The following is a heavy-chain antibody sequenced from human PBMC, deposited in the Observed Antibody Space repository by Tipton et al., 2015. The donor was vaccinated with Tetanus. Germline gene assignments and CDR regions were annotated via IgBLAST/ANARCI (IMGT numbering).Heavy chain of an antibody. D-gene: IGHD3-22*01. CDR2: VYYTGST. Sequence: TLSLTCTVSGGSMSTYYWSWIRQPPGKGLEWIGYVYYTGSTDYNPSLKSRVTISVDTSKNQFSLRLASVTAADTAVYYCARVVRDYYYGMDVWGQGTTVTVSS. CDR1: GGSMSTYY. J-gene: IGHJ6*02. V-gene: IGHV4-59*01. CDR3: ARVVRDYYYGMDV.